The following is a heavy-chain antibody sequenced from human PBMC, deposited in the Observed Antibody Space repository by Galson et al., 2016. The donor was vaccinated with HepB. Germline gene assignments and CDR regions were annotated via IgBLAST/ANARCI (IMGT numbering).Heavy chain of an antibody. Sequence: LRLSCAGSGVSVSTSYISWLRQFPGRGLEWIGYIYYTGSAYYNPSLKSRVTISLDTSKNQFPLRLTSVTAADTALYYCARVGYESNFHFDIWGQGTLVTVSS. D-gene: IGHD3-22*01. V-gene: IGHV4-31*02. J-gene: IGHJ4*02. CDR1: GVSVSTSY. CDR3: ARVGYESNFHFDI. CDR2: IYYTGSA.